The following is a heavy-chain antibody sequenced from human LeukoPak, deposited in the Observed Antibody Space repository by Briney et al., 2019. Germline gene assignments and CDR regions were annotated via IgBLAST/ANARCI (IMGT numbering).Heavy chain of an antibody. CDR3: ARGDGVYVY. CDR2: IYFGGTT. J-gene: IGHJ4*02. CDR1: GFTVGSNY. Sequence: GSLRLSCAASGFTVGSNYMTWVRQAPGQGLEWVSVIYFGGTTYYADSVKGRFTISRDNSKNMVYLQMNSLRVEDTAVYYCARGDGVYVYWGQGTLVTVSS. D-gene: IGHD5/OR15-5a*01. V-gene: IGHV3-53*01.